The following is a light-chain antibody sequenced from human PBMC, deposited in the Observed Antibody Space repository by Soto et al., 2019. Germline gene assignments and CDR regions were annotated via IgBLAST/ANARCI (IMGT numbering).Light chain of an antibody. J-gene: IGKJ4*01. CDR1: QSVSSSY. CDR3: QQYYHWPVT. CDR2: GAS. V-gene: IGKV3-15*01. Sequence: EIVLTQSPGTLSLSPGERSTLSCSASQSVSSSYLAWYQHKPGQAPRLLISGASTGATGIPPRFRGSGSGTEFTLTVDTLQSEDIAIYYCQQYYHWPVTFGGGTKVDI.